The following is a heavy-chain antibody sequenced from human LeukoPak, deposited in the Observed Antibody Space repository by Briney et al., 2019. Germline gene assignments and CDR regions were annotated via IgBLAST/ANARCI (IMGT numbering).Heavy chain of an antibody. CDR3: ARESGDSSSSLGVFDY. CDR2: IYSGGST. D-gene: IGHD6-6*01. J-gene: IGHJ4*02. V-gene: IGHV3-53*01. CDR1: GFTFSSYA. Sequence: PGGSLRLSCAASGFTFSSYAMSWVRQAPGKGLEWVSVIYSGGSTYYADSVKGRFTISRDNSKNTLYLQMNSLRAEDTAVYYCARESGDSSSSLGVFDYWGQGTLVTVSS.